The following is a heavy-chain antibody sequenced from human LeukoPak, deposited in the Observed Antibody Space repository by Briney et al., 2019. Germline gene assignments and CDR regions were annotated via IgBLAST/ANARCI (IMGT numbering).Heavy chain of an antibody. D-gene: IGHD6-19*01. Sequence: GGSLRLSGSAPGFTFRSYSMNWVPQAPGKGLEWVSSISSSSSYIYYADPVKGRLTISRENAKNSLYLQMNSLRAADTAVYYCARDVYNSGGDAFDIWGQGTMVTVPS. CDR3: ARDVYNSGGDAFDI. J-gene: IGHJ3*02. CDR2: ISSSSSYI. CDR1: GFTFRSYS. V-gene: IGHV3-21*01.